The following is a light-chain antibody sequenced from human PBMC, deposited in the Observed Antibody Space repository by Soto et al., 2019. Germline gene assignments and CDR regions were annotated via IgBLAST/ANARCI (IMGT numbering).Light chain of an antibody. CDR2: GAF. Sequence: EIVLTQSPATLSVSPGERATLSCRASQRVSRNLAWEQQNPGQAPSLLIFGAFPRAHGIPARLSGSGSETEFTLIIIRLQYEEFPIYYCQQDNLWRTFGQGTKVEI. J-gene: IGKJ1*01. CDR3: QQDNLWRT. V-gene: IGKV3-15*01. CDR1: QRVSRN.